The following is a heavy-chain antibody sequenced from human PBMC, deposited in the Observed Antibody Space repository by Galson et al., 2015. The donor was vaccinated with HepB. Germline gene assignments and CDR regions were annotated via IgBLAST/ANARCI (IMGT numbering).Heavy chain of an antibody. D-gene: IGHD3-22*01. CDR1: GGPFSSYA. CDR2: IIPILGIA. J-gene: IGHJ4*02. V-gene: IGHV1-69*04. Sequence: CKASGGPFSSYALSWVRQAPGQGLEWMGRIIPILGIANYAQKFQGRVTITADKSTSTAYMELSSLRSEDTAVYYCARSWGDYYDSSGYYPFDYWGQGTLVTVSS. CDR3: ARSWGDYYDSSGYYPFDY.